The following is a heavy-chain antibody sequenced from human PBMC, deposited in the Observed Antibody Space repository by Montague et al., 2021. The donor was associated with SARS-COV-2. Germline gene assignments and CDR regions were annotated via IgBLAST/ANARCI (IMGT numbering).Heavy chain of an antibody. D-gene: IGHD4-23*01. CDR2: IDERGST. CDR3: ARDVRTSTWSIRGYGGNYYFDS. CDR1: GGSISTSHW. V-gene: IGHV4-4*01. J-gene: IGHJ4*02. Sequence: ETLSLTCAVSGGSISTSHWWSWVRQHPGKGLEWIGGIDERGSTNYSPSLKSRVTMSIDKSANQFSLKLASLTAADTAIYCCARDVRTSTWSIRGYGGNYYFDSWGQGTMVAVSS.